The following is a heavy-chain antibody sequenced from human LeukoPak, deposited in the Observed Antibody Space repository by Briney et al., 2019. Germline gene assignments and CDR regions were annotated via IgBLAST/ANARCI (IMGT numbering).Heavy chain of an antibody. Sequence: GGSLRLSCAASGFTFSSYAMNWVRQAPGKGLEWVSSISMSSTYIYHADSVKGRFTISRDNAENSLYLQMNSLRDEDTAVYYCTRAPYSSGWYTFDYWGQGTLVTASS. CDR2: ISMSSTYI. V-gene: IGHV3-21*01. CDR3: TRAPYSSGWYTFDY. J-gene: IGHJ4*02. D-gene: IGHD6-19*01. CDR1: GFTFSSYA.